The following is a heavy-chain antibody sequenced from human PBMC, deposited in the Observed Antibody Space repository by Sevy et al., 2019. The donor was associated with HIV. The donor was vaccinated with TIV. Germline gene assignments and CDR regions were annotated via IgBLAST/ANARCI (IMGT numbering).Heavy chain of an antibody. CDR1: GFTFSSYG. Sequence: GGSLRLSCAASGFTFSSYGMHWVHQAPGKGLEWVAFIRYDGSNKYYADSVKGRFTISRDNSKNTLYLQMNSLRAEDTAVYYCAKDSTLTTVDYYYGMDVWGQGTTVTVSS. CDR3: AKDSTLTTVDYYYGMDV. V-gene: IGHV3-30*02. CDR2: IRYDGSNK. D-gene: IGHD4-17*01. J-gene: IGHJ6*02.